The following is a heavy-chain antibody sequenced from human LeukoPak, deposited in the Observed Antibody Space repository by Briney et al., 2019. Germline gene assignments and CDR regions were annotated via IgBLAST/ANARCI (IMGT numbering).Heavy chain of an antibody. D-gene: IGHD2-2*01. CDR2: MNPNSGNT. V-gene: IGHV1-8*01. CDR1: GFTFTSHD. CDR3: ARGNCSTTTCFFNDF. Sequence: ASVKVSCKASGFTFTSHDYNWVRQATGQGLEWMGWMNPNSGNTGYAQKFQGRVTMTRNTSIKTAHLELSRLRSEDTAVYYCARGNCSTTTCFFNDFWGQGTLVTISS. J-gene: IGHJ4*02.